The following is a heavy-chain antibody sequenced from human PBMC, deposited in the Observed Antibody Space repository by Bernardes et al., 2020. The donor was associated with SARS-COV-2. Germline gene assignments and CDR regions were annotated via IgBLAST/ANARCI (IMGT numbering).Heavy chain of an antibody. D-gene: IGHD6-13*01. CDR3: ARMSAAGIFHYYGMDV. V-gene: IGHV2-70*01. CDR2: IDWDDDK. J-gene: IGHJ6*02. Sequence: SGPTLVKPTQTLTLTCSFSGFSLSSTGMCVSWIRQSPGKALEWLALIDWDDDKYYNTSLKTRLTISRDTAKNQVVLTMTNMDPVDTATYYCARMSAAGIFHYYGMDVWGQGTTVTVSS. CDR1: GFSLSSTGMC.